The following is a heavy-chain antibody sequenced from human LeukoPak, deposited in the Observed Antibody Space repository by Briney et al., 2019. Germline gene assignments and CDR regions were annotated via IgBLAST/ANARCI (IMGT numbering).Heavy chain of an antibody. D-gene: IGHD2-15*01. V-gene: IGHV4-59*12. CDR2: MYYSGSS. CDR3: ARDGSGPNDAFDI. J-gene: IGHJ3*02. CDR1: GGSISTYF. Sequence: PSETLSLTCTVSGGSISTYFWSWIRQPPGKGLEWIGYMYYSGSSNYNPSLKSRVTISVDTSENQFSLKLSSVTAADTAVYYCARDGSGPNDAFDIWGQGTMVTVSS.